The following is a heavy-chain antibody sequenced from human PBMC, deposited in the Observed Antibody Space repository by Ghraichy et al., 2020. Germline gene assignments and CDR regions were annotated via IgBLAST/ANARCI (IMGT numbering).Heavy chain of an antibody. CDR2: MNPNSGNT. Sequence: ASVKVSCKASGYTFTSYDINWVRQATGQGLEWMGWMNPNSGNTGYAQKFQGRVTMTRNTSISTAYMELSSLRSEDTAVYYCARGRSSGYRTGNWFDPWGQGTLVTVSS. J-gene: IGHJ5*02. CDR1: GYTFTSYD. D-gene: IGHD3-22*01. CDR3: ARGRSSGYRTGNWFDP. V-gene: IGHV1-8*01.